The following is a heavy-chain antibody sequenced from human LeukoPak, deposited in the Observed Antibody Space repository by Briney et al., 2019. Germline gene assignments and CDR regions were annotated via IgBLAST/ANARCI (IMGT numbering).Heavy chain of an antibody. J-gene: IGHJ2*01. D-gene: IGHD6-19*01. CDR2: IYYSGST. Sequence: PSETLSLTCTVSGGSISSYYWSWIRQPPGKGLEWIGYIYYSGSTNYNPSLKSRVTISVDTSKNQFSLKLTSVTAADTAVYYCARLVSVYWYFDLWGRGTLVTVSS. CDR3: ARLVSVYWYFDL. CDR1: GGSISSYY. V-gene: IGHV4-59*01.